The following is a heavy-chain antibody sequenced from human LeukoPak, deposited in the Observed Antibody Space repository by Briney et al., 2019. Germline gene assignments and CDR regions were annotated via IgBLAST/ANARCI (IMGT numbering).Heavy chain of an antibody. CDR2: ISGSGGST. V-gene: IGHV3-23*01. D-gene: IGHD3-10*01. J-gene: IGHJ4*02. CDR1: EFVFGDFY. CDR3: AKGWKFGDLLNC. Sequence: PGGSLRLSCAASEFVFGDFYMSWVRQAPGEGLEWVSSISGSGGSTYYADSVKGRFTISRDSSKNTLFLQMNSLRVEDTAVYYCAKGWKFGDLLNCWGQGTLVTVSS.